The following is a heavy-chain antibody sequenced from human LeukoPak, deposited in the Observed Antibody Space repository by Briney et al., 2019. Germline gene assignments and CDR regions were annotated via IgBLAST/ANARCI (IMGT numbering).Heavy chain of an antibody. CDR1: GFTFSSYG. Sequence: QPGGSLRLSCAASGFTFSSYGMHWVRQAPGKGLEWVAVISYDGSNKYYADSVKGRFTISRDNSKNTLYLQMNSLRAEDTAVYYCAKEVGSWYFDYWGQGTLVTVSS. CDR3: AKEVGSWYFDY. J-gene: IGHJ4*02. CDR2: ISYDGSNK. V-gene: IGHV3-30*18. D-gene: IGHD6-13*01.